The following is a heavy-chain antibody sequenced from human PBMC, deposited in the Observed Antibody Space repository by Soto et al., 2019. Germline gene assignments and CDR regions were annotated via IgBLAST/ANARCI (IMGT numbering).Heavy chain of an antibody. CDR1: GFTFDDYT. CDR2: IWYDGSNK. Sequence: GGSLRLSCAASGFTFDDYTMHWVRQAPGKGLEWVAVIWYDGSNKYYADSVKGRFTISRDNSKNTLYLQMNSLRAEDTAVYYCARDKHDYGDSEFRYYYYGMDVWGQGTTVTVSS. D-gene: IGHD4-17*01. J-gene: IGHJ6*02. CDR3: ARDKHDYGDSEFRYYYYGMDV. V-gene: IGHV3-33*08.